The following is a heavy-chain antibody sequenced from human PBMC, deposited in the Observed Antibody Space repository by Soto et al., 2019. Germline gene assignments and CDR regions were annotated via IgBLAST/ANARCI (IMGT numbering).Heavy chain of an antibody. CDR3: ARSITMVRGVISSWFVP. D-gene: IGHD3-10*01. V-gene: IGHV2-26*01. CDR1: GFSLSNARMG. Sequence: QVTLKESGPVLVKPTETLTLTCTVSGFSLSNARMGVSWIRQPPGKALEWLAHIFSNDEKSYSTSLKSRLTITKDTPKSQVVLNMTNMHPVATATYYCARSITMVRGVISSWFVPWGQGTLVTFSS. CDR2: IFSNDEK. J-gene: IGHJ5*02.